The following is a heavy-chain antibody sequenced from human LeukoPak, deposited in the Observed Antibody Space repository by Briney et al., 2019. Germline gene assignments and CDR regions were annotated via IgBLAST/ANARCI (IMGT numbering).Heavy chain of an antibody. V-gene: IGHV4-34*01. CDR1: GGSFSGYY. D-gene: IGHD4-23*01. J-gene: IGHJ6*02. CDR3: ARGVSTGVTPDYYYYYGMDV. CDR2: INHSGST. Sequence: SSETLSLTCAVYGGSFSGYYWSWIRQPPGKGLEWIGEINHSGSTNYNPSLKSRVTISVDTSKNQFSLKLSSVTAADTAVYYCARGVSTGVTPDYYYYYGMDVWGQGTTVTVSS.